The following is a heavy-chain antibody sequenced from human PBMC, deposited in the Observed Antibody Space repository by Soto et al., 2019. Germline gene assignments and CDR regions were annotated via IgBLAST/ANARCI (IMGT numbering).Heavy chain of an antibody. V-gene: IGHV1-18*04. CDR1: GYTFTSYG. D-gene: IGHD3-22*01. Sequence: ASVEVSCKASGYTFTSYGISWVRRAPGQGLEWMGWISAYNGNTNYAQKLQGRVTMTTDTSTSTAYMELRSLRSDDTAVYYCARDRITMIVVVNPLYYYYYGMDVWGQGTTVTVSS. CDR3: ARDRITMIVVVNPLYYYYYGMDV. J-gene: IGHJ6*02. CDR2: ISAYNGNT.